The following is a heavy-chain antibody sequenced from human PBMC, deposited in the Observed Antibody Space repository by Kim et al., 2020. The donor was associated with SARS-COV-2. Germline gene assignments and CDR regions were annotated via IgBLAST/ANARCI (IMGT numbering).Heavy chain of an antibody. CDR3: ARTLVLSGYYGMDV. J-gene: IGHJ6*02. D-gene: IGHD3-10*01. V-gene: IGHV3-33*01. Sequence: YANSGEGRFTISRDNSKNTLYLQMKSLRAEDTAVYYCARTLVLSGYYGMDVWGQGTTVTVSS.